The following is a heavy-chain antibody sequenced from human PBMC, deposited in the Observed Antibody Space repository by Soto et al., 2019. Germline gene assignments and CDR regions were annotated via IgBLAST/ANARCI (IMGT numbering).Heavy chain of an antibody. CDR1: GGTIISFY. D-gene: IGHD4-17*01. CDR2: IYYSGST. Sequence: SEPLCLTWTVVGGTIISFYWSWIRQTKGKGLEWIGYIYYSGSTNYNPSLKSRVTIPLDTSKNQFSLKLSSVTAADTAVYYCARVGDDYGDYDGPPNFDYWGQGTLVTVSS. J-gene: IGHJ4*02. CDR3: ARVGDDYGDYDGPPNFDY. V-gene: IGHV4-59*01.